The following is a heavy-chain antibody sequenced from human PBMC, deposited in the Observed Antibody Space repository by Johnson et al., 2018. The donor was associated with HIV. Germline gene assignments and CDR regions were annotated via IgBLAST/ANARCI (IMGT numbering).Heavy chain of an antibody. CDR2: INWNGGST. CDR3: ARGLRRYSYIDSFEI. Sequence: VQLVESGGGVVRPGGSLRLSCAASGFTFDNYGVSWVRQAPGKGLEWVSGINWNGGSTGYGYSVKGRFTISSDNAKNSLYLQMNILRAEDTALYYCARGLRRYSYIDSFEIWGQGTMVTVSS. D-gene: IGHD5-18*01. CDR1: GFTFDNYG. J-gene: IGHJ3*02. V-gene: IGHV3-20*04.